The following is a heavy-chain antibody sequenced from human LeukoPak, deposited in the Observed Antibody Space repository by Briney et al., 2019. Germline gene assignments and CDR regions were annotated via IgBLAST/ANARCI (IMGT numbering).Heavy chain of an antibody. Sequence: GGPLRLSCAASGFTFNNYWMHWVRQAPGKGLVWVSRISKDGSTTNYADSVKGRFTTSRDNAENTLYLQMNSLTAEDTALYYCARGASSGYRIDYWGQGTLVTVSS. CDR3: ARGASSGYRIDY. V-gene: IGHV3-74*01. J-gene: IGHJ4*02. D-gene: IGHD5-18*01. CDR1: GFTFNNYW. CDR2: ISKDGSTT.